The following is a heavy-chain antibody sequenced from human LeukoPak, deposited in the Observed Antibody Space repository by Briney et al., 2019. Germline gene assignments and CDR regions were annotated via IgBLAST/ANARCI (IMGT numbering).Heavy chain of an antibody. V-gene: IGHV1-8*03. CDR3: ARMYYYDTSGNPNWFDP. CDR1: GYTFTNYH. D-gene: IGHD3-22*01. CDR2: MSPNSGNT. Sequence: ASVKVSCKASGYTFTNYHINWVRQATGQGLEWMGWMSPNSGNTGYAQKFQGRVTFTRDTSVSTAYMELNSLTSEDTAVYYCARMYYYDTSGNPNWFDPWGQGTLVTVSS. J-gene: IGHJ5*02.